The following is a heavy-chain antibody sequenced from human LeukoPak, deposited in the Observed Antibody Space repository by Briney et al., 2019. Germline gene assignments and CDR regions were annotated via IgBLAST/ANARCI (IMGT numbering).Heavy chain of an antibody. CDR2: IKTDGSEK. CDR3: ATYSSLNRREFQY. J-gene: IGHJ1*01. CDR1: GFTFSNYW. D-gene: IGHD3-22*01. Sequence: GGSLRLSCEGSGFTFSNYWMGWVRQAPGKGLQWVANIKTDGSEKYYVDSVKGRFTISRDNAKNSLYLRINSLRAEDTAVYYCATYSSLNRREFQYWGQGTLLTVSS. V-gene: IGHV3-7*01.